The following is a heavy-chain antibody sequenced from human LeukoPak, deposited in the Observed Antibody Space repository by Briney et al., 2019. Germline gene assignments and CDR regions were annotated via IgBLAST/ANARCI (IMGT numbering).Heavy chain of an antibody. CDR1: GCTFSSYA. Sequence: ASVNVSRKSTGCTFSSYAISWVRQAPGQGLEWMGRILSILGISNYAQKFQGRAPITAHKSTRTASMALSSLRSEDTAVYYCARVSDFWSGFRNYGMDVWGKGTTVTVS. D-gene: IGHD3-3*01. J-gene: IGHJ6*04. CDR3: ARVSDFWSGFRNYGMDV. V-gene: IGHV1-69*04. CDR2: ILSILGIS.